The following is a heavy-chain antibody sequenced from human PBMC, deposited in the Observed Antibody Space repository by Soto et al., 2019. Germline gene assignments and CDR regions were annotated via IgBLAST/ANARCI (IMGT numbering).Heavy chain of an antibody. J-gene: IGHJ4*02. CDR1: GFTFSNNG. CDR2: ISYDGSKK. Sequence: RWSLRLSCAASGFTFSNNGMHWVRQAPGKGLEWVADISYDGSKKYYVESVKGRFTISRDNSKNTLYLQMNSLRPEDTAVYYCAKDRVESGLGEVDYWGQGTLVTVSS. CDR3: AKDRVESGLGEVDY. V-gene: IGHV3-30*18. D-gene: IGHD3-16*01.